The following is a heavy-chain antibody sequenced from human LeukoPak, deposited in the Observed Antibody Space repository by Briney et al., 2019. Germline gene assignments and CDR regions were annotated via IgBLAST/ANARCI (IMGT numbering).Heavy chain of an antibody. Sequence: SETLSLTCTVSGGSISSYYWSWIRQPAGKGLEWIARIYTSGSTNYNPSLKSRVTMSVDTSKNQFSLKLSSVTAADTAVYYCARDFAELRFLEWLENWFDPWGQGTLVTVSS. V-gene: IGHV4-4*07. D-gene: IGHD3-3*01. CDR2: IYTSGST. CDR1: GGSISSYY. CDR3: ARDFAELRFLEWLENWFDP. J-gene: IGHJ5*02.